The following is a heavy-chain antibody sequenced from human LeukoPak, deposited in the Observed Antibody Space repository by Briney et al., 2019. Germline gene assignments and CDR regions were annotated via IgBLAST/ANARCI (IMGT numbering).Heavy chain of an antibody. CDR1: GGSISNSY. V-gene: IGHV4-59*08. CDR2: IHSSGRT. CDR3: ARHQDGYCDYFDF. D-gene: IGHD5-24*01. J-gene: IGHJ4*02. Sequence: SETLSLTCSVSGGSISNSYWSWIRQPPGKVLEWIGYIHSSGRTKYDPSLESRVTISIDTSMNHFSLKVSSVTAPDTAVYYCARHQDGYCDYFDFWGQGILVTVSS.